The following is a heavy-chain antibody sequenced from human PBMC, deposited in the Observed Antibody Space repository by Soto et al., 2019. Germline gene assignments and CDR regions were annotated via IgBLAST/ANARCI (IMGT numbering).Heavy chain of an antibody. CDR2: IWYDGSNK. CDR1: GFTFSSYG. CDR3: ARDRGYYYYSSGYYYDYYYYGMDV. V-gene: IGHV3-33*01. J-gene: IGHJ6*02. Sequence: QVQLVESGGGVVQPGRSLRLSCAASGFTFSSYGMHWVRQAPGKGLEWVAVIWYDGSNKYYADSVKGRFTISRDNSKNTLYLQMNSLRAEDTAVYYCARDRGYYYYSSGYYYDYYYYGMDVWGQGTTVTVSS. D-gene: IGHD3-22*01.